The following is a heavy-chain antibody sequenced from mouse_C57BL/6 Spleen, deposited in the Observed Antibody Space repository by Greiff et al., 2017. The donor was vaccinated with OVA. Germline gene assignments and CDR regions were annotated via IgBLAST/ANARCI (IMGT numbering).Heavy chain of an antibody. D-gene: IGHD1-1*01. CDR3: AGNYYGSSGYFDY. Sequence: VQLKESGPGLVQPSQSLSITCTVSGFSLTSYGVHWVRQSPGKGLEWLGGIWSGGSTDYNAAFISRLSISKDISKSQVFFKMNSLQADDTAIYYCAGNYYGSSGYFDYWGQGTTLTVSS. J-gene: IGHJ2*01. V-gene: IGHV2-2*01. CDR2: IWSGGST. CDR1: GFSLTSYG.